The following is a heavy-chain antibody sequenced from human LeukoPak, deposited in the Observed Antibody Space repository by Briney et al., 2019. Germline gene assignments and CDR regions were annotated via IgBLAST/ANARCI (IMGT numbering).Heavy chain of an antibody. CDR1: GYSFTSYW. D-gene: IGHD2-2*02. Sequence: GESLKISCKGSGYSFTSYWIGWVRQMPGKGLEWMGTIYPGDSDTRYSPSFQGQVTISADKSISTAYLQWSSLKASDTAMYYCARPGGYCSSTSCYTGIYFDYWGQGTLVTVSS. V-gene: IGHV5-51*01. CDR3: ARPGGYCSSTSCYTGIYFDY. J-gene: IGHJ4*02. CDR2: IYPGDSDT.